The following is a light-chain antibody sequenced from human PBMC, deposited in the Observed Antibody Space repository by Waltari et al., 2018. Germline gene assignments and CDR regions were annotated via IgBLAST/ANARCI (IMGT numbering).Light chain of an antibody. J-gene: IGLJ2*01. CDR2: EVN. V-gene: IGLV2-8*01. CDR3: TSYGGDNNIVI. Sequence: QSALTPPPSASGSPGQSVTIPCLGTNNALLSYNHFPWYQQHPGKAPKFIIFEVNKRPSGVPDRFSGSKSGNTASLTVSGLQAEDEADYYCTSYGGDNNIVIFGGGTKLTVL. CDR1: NNALLSYNH.